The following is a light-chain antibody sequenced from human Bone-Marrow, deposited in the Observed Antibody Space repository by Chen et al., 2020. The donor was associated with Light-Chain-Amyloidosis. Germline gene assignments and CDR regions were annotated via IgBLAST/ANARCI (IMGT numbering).Light chain of an antibody. CDR1: DLPTKY. CDR2: RDT. V-gene: IGLV3-25*02. J-gene: IGLJ2*01. Sequence: SYELTQPPSVSVSPGQTARFTCSGDDLPTKYAYWYQQKPGQAPVLVIHRDTERPSGNTERFSGHNSGTTATLTISGVQAEEEADYNCQSADSSGNYEMIFGGGTKLTVL. CDR3: QSADSSGNYEMI.